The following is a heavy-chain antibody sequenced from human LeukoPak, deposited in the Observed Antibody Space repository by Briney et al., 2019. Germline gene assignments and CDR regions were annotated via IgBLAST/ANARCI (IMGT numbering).Heavy chain of an antibody. J-gene: IGHJ5*01. D-gene: IGHD4-11*01. CDR3: ARDRRGLHRMFDS. Sequence: PSETLSLTCTVSGGSISSSSYYWGWIRQPPGKGLEWIGSIYYSGSTYYNPSLKSRVTISVDTSKNQFSLKLSSVTAADTAVYYCARDRRGLHRMFDSWGQGTLVTVSS. V-gene: IGHV4-39*07. CDR2: IYYSGST. CDR1: GGSISSSSYY.